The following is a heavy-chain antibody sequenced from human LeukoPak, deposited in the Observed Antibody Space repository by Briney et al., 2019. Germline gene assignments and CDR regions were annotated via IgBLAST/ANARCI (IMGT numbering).Heavy chain of an antibody. Sequence: ASVKVSCKASGYTFTSYGISWVRQAPGQGLEWMGWISAYNGNTNYAQKLQGRVTMTTDTSTSTAYMELSSLRSDDTAVYYCARDLPYCSSTSCYNPHYYYYYGMDVWGQGTTVTVSS. V-gene: IGHV1-18*01. D-gene: IGHD2-2*02. CDR1: GYTFTSYG. J-gene: IGHJ6*02. CDR2: ISAYNGNT. CDR3: ARDLPYCSSTSCYNPHYYYYYGMDV.